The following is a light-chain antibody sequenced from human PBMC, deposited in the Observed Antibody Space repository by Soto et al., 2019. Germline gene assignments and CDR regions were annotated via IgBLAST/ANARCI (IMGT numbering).Light chain of an antibody. V-gene: IGKV3-20*01. CDR1: YSVSSNY. CDR3: QQYGSSWT. Sequence: EIVLTQSPGTLSLSPGERATLSCRASYSVSSNYLAWYQQKPGQAPRLLISGASSRATGISDRFSGSGSGTDFTLTISRLEPEDFAVYYCQQYGSSWTFDQGTKVELK. CDR2: GAS. J-gene: IGKJ1*01.